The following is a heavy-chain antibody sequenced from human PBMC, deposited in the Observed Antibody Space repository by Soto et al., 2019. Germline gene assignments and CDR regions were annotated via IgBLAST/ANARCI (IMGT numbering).Heavy chain of an antibody. J-gene: IGHJ4*02. Sequence: EVQLVESGGDLVQPGGSLRLSCATSGFTFSGNWMSWVRQAPGKGLEWVANIKEDGSEKYYVDSVRGRFTISRDNAKNSLYLQMNSLRAEDSAVYYCVRNYYWGQGTLVSVSP. CDR2: IKEDGSEK. V-gene: IGHV3-7*05. CDR3: VRNYY. CDR1: GFTFSGNW.